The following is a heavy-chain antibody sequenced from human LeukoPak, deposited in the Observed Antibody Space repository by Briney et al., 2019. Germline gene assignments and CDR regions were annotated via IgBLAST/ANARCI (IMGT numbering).Heavy chain of an antibody. CDR1: GFTFSSYS. Sequence: GGSLRLSCAASGFTFSSYSMNWVRQAPGKGLEWVSSISSSSSYIYYADSVKGRFTISRDNAKNSLYLQMNSLRAEDTAVYYCARDHYYDSSGYLTYYMDVWGKGTTVTVSS. J-gene: IGHJ6*03. CDR3: ARDHYYDSSGYLTYYMDV. D-gene: IGHD3-22*01. V-gene: IGHV3-21*01. CDR2: ISSSSSYI.